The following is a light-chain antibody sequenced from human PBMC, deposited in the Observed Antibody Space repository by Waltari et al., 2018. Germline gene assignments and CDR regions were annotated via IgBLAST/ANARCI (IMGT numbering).Light chain of an antibody. Sequence: DIQLTPSPSPLSASVGDSVTITCRASQSISSYLNWYQQQPGKAPKLLIYAASSLQSGVPSRFSGSGSGTDFTLTISRLQPEDFATYYCQQSYSTPRTFGQGTKVEIK. J-gene: IGKJ1*01. V-gene: IGKV1-39*01. CDR3: QQSYSTPRT. CDR2: AAS. CDR1: QSISSY.